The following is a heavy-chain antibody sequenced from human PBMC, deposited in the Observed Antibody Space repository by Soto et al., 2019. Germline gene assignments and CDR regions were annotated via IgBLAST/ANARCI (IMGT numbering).Heavy chain of an antibody. V-gene: IGHV3-48*02. CDR1: GFTFSSRA. CDR3: ASDRSLGSNWYYYLES. D-gene: IGHD1-20*01. CDR2: ISSSSSNI. Sequence: EVQLVESGGGLVQPGGSLRLSCTASGFTFSSRAMNWVRQFPGRGLEWVSYISSSSSNIDYADSVKGRFTVSRDNAKNSLYLQMNILRDEDTAVYYCASDRSLGSNWYYYLESWGQGTLVTVSS. J-gene: IGHJ1*01.